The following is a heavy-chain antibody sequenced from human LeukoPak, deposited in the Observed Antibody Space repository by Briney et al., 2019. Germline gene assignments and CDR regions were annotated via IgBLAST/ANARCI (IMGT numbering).Heavy chain of an antibody. Sequence: PGGSLRLSCAASGFTFSSYAMSWGRQAPGKGLEWVSAISGSGGSTYYADSVKGRFTISRDNSKNTLYLQMNSLRAEDTAVYYCASGGRGYIGWWYFDYWGQGTLVTVSS. CDR3: ASGGRGYIGWWYFDY. J-gene: IGHJ4*02. CDR1: GFTFSSYA. CDR2: ISGSGGST. D-gene: IGHD6-19*01. V-gene: IGHV3-23*01.